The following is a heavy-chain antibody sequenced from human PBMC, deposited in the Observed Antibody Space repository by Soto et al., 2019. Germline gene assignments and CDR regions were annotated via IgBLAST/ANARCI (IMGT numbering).Heavy chain of an antibody. Sequence: GASERLSCPGPAFTLRNSYMSWIRQAPGKGLEWLSYISPGSRYPAYADSVKGRFTISRDNAKRSLYTQMMSLTAEDTAIYYCVRGGGGGLFDPWGQRTMVTVSS. V-gene: IGHV3-11*06. CDR1: AFTLRNSY. J-gene: IGHJ5*02. CDR3: VRGGGGGLFDP. CDR2: ISPGSRYP. D-gene: IGHD2-15*01.